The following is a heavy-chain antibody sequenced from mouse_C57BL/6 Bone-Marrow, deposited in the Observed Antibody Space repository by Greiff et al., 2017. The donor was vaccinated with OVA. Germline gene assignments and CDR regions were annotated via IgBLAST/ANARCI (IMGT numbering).Heavy chain of an antibody. CDR1: GFTFTSYG. J-gene: IGHJ4*01. CDR2: IYPRSGNT. V-gene: IGHV1-81*01. CDR3: ARLWALDY. Sequence: QVQLKQSGAELARPGASVKLSCTASGFTFTSYGISWVKQRTGQGLEWIGEIYPRSGNTYYTEKFKGKATLTADKSSSTAYMVLRSLTSEDSAVYFCARLWALDYGGRGTSTTVSS.